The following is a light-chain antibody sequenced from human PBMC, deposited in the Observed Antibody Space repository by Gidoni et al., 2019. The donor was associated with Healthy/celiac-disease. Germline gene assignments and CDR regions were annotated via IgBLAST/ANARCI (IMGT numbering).Light chain of an antibody. J-gene: IGKJ2*01. V-gene: IGKV1-39*01. Sequence: DIQMTQSPSSLSASVGDRVTITCRASQSMSSYLNGYQQKPGKAPKLLIYAASSLQSGVPSRFSGSGSGTDFTLTISSLQPEDFATYYCQQSYSTTFGQGTKLEIK. CDR1: QSMSSY. CDR2: AAS. CDR3: QQSYSTT.